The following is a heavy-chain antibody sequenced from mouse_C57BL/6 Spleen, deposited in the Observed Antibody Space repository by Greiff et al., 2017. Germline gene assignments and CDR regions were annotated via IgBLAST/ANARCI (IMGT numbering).Heavy chain of an antibody. J-gene: IGHJ4*01. D-gene: IGHD2-1*01. CDR2: IYPGDGDT. Sequence: VKLQESGPELVKPGASVKISCKASGYAFSSSWMNWVKQRPGKGLEWIGRIYPGDGDTNYNGKFKGKATLTADKSSSTAYMQLSSLTSEDSAVXVCAVYYCTLGAMDYWGQGTSVTVSS. V-gene: IGHV1-82*01. CDR1: GYAFSSSW. CDR3: AVYYCTLGAMDY.